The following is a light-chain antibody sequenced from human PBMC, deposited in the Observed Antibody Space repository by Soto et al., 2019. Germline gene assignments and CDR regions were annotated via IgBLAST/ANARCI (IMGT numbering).Light chain of an antibody. Sequence: QSVLTQPPSVSGAPGQRVTISCIGSSANIGAGYDVHWYQHLPGTAPKLLIYGNKNRPSGVPDRFSGSKSGTSASLAITGLQAEDEADYYCQSYDNSLSVLYVFGTGTKVTVL. CDR1: SANIGAGYD. V-gene: IGLV1-40*01. CDR3: QSYDNSLSVLYV. J-gene: IGLJ1*01. CDR2: GNK.